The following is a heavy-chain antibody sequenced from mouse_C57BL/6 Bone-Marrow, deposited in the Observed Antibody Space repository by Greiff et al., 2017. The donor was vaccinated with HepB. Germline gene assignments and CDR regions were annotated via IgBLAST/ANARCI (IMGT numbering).Heavy chain of an antibody. J-gene: IGHJ3*01. CDR2: IDPENGDT. V-gene: IGHV14-4*01. Sequence: VQLQQSGAELVRPGASVKLSCTASGFNIKDDYMHWVKQRPEQGLEWIGWIDPENGDTEYASKFQGKATVTADTSSNTAYLQLSSLTSEDAAVYYCTTEGGGFAYWGQGTLVTVSA. CDR3: TTEGGGFAY. CDR1: GFNIKDDY.